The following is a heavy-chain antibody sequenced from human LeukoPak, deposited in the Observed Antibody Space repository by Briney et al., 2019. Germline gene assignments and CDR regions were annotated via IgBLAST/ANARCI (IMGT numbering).Heavy chain of an antibody. CDR3: AKSVCGGSCYADY. D-gene: IGHD2-15*01. J-gene: IGHJ4*02. Sequence: PGGSLRLSCAASGFTFDDYAMHWVRQAPGKGLEWVSGISWNSGSIGYADSVKGRFTISRDNAKNSLYLQMNSLRAEDTALYYCAKSVCGGSCYADYWGQGNPGHRLL. CDR2: ISWNSGSI. V-gene: IGHV3-9*01. CDR1: GFTFDDYA.